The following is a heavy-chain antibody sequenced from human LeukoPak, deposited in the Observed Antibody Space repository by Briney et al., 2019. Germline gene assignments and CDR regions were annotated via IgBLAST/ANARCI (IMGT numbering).Heavy chain of an antibody. Sequence: SETLSLTCAVSGGSISSSNWWSWVRQPPGKGLEWIGEIYHSGSTNYNPSLKSRVTISVDKSKNQFSLKLSSVTAADTAVYYCARGGKGSSWYVSFQYFQHWGQGTLVTVSS. CDR2: IYHSGST. D-gene: IGHD6-13*01. CDR1: GGSISSSNW. V-gene: IGHV4-4*02. J-gene: IGHJ1*01. CDR3: ARGGKGSSWYVSFQYFQH.